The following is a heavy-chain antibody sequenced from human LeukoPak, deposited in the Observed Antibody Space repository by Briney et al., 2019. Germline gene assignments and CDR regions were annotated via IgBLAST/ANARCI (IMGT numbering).Heavy chain of an antibody. J-gene: IGHJ4*02. V-gene: IGHV4-59*08. CDR3: ARHAGYDILTGYLRPYYFDY. Sequence: KSSETLSLTCTVSGGSISSYYWSWIRQPPGKGPEWIGYIYYSGSTNYNPSLKSRVTISVDTSKNQFSLKLSSVTAADTAVYYCARHAGYDILTGYLRPYYFDYWGQGTLVTVSS. D-gene: IGHD3-9*01. CDR2: IYYSGST. CDR1: GGSISSYY.